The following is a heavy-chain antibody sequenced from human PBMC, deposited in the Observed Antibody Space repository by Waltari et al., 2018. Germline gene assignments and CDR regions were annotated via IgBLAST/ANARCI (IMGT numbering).Heavy chain of an antibody. D-gene: IGHD2-21*01. V-gene: IGHV4-31*03. Sequence: QVQLQESGPGLVKPSQTLSLTCTVSGGSISSGGYYWSWIRQHPGKGLEGIGYIYYSGSTYYNPSLKSRVTISVDTSKNQFSLKLSSVTAADTAVYYCAREGGLCGGDCHSQTLIYNWYFDLWGRGTLVTVSS. CDR3: AREGGLCGGDCHSQTLIYNWYFDL. CDR1: GGSISSGGYY. CDR2: IYYSGST. J-gene: IGHJ2*01.